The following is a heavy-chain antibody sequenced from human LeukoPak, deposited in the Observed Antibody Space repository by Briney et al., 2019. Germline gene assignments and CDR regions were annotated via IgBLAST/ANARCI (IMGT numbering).Heavy chain of an antibody. J-gene: IGHJ4*02. D-gene: IGHD1-26*01. CDR2: ITSKTDGGTT. CDR1: GFTFSNAW. Sequence: GGSLRLSCAASGFTFSNAWMSWVRQAPGKGLEWVGRITSKTDGGTTDYAAPVKGRFTISRDNSKNTLYLQMNSLKTEDTAVYYCATDGLGNWGQGTLVTVSS. V-gene: IGHV3-15*01. CDR3: ATDGLGN.